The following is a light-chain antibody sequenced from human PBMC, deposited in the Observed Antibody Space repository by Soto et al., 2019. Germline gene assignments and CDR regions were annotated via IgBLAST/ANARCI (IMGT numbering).Light chain of an antibody. V-gene: IGKV1-33*01. J-gene: IGKJ4*01. CDR3: QQYDNLPLT. CDR2: DAS. Sequence: DIQMTQSPSSLSASVGDRVTSTCQASQDISNYLNWYQQKPGKAPKLLIYDASNLETGVPSRFSESGSGTDFTFTISSLQPEDIATYYCQQYDNLPLTFGGGTKVEIK. CDR1: QDISNY.